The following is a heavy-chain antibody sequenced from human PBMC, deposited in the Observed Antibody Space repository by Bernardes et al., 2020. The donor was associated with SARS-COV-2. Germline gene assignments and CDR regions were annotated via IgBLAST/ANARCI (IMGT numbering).Heavy chain of an antibody. D-gene: IGHD5-12*01. V-gene: IGHV3-66*02. CDR1: GFTVSSNY. J-gene: IGHJ4*02. Sequence: GSLRLSCAASGFTVSSNYMSWVRQAPGKGLEWVSVIYSGGSTYYADSVKGRFTISRDNSKNTLYLQMNSLRAEDTAVYYCARGEGYSGYDYFDYWGQGTLVTVSS. CDR3: ARGEGYSGYDYFDY. CDR2: IYSGGST.